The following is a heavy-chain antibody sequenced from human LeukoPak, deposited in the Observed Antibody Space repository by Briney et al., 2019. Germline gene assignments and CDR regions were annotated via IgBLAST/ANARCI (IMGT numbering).Heavy chain of an antibody. D-gene: IGHD3-22*01. Sequence: GGSLRLSCAASGFTVSSNYMSWVRQAPGKGLEWVSVIYSGGSTYYADSVKGRFTISRDNSKNTLYLRMNSLRAEDTAVYYCARENSEYYYDSSGYAFDIWGQGTMVTVSS. V-gene: IGHV3-53*01. CDR3: ARENSEYYYDSSGYAFDI. CDR2: IYSGGST. CDR1: GFTVSSNY. J-gene: IGHJ3*02.